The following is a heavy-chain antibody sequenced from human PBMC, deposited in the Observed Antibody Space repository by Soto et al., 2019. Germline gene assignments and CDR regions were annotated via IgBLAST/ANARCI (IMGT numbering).Heavy chain of an antibody. D-gene: IGHD2-15*01. CDR3: ARVPPGYCSGGACYTYYLDF. J-gene: IGHJ4*02. Sequence: QVQLVQSGAEVKKPGSSVRVSCKVSGDTFSSYGISWVRQAPGQGLEWMGGIIPTFDIVNYAQSFQGRVTITADKSTDTVYRELSSLKSEDTAVFYCARVPPGYCSGGACYTYYLDFWGQGTLVTVSS. CDR2: IIPTFDIV. V-gene: IGHV1-69*17. CDR1: GDTFSSYG.